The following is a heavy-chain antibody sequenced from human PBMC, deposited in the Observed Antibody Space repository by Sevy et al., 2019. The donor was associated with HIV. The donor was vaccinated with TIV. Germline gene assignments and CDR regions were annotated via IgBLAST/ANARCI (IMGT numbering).Heavy chain of an antibody. D-gene: IGHD2-21*01. CDR3: ARSHPAFCGGDCFSPYSFES. CDR2: IYSSGST. CDR1: GGSISSYY. V-gene: IGHV4-59*01. J-gene: IGHJ4*02. Sequence: SETLSLTCSVSGGSISSYYWNWIRQPPGKGLERIGYIYSSGSTNYNPSLKSRVTISVDMSKNQFSLKLSSVTAADTAVYYCARSHPAFCGGDCFSPYSFESWGQGTLVTVSS.